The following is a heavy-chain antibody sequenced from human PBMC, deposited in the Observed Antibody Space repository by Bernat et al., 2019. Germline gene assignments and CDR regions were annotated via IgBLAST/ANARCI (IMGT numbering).Heavy chain of an antibody. V-gene: IGHV3-33*01. CDR3: ARDGSAGHYGMDV. D-gene: IGHD6-25*01. J-gene: IGHJ6*02. Sequence: QVQLVESGGGVVQPGRSLRLSCAASGFTFSSYGMHWARQAPGKGLEWVAGIWYDGSNKNYAYSVKGRFTISRDKSKNTLYLQMNSLRAEDTAVYYCARDGSAGHYGMDVWGQGTTVTVSS. CDR1: GFTFSSYG. CDR2: IWYDGSNK.